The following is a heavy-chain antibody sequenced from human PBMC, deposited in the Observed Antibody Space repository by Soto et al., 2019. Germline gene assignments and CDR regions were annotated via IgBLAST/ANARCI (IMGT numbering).Heavy chain of an antibody. D-gene: IGHD2-15*01. J-gene: IGHJ4*02. CDR2: ISYDGSDQ. Sequence: QVQVEEFGGGVVQPGRSLRLSCAVPTFTFSDFGFHWVRQAPGKGLEWVAMISYDGSDQYYGDSVQGRFTIYRDDSKNTVYLQMNSLRAEDTAMYYCAKSTYCNGGSCFTQYWGPGTLVTVSS. CDR3: AKSTYCNGGSCFTQY. CDR1: TFTFSDFG. V-gene: IGHV3-30*18.